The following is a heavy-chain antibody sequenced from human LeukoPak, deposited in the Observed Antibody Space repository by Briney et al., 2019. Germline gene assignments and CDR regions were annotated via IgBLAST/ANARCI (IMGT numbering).Heavy chain of an antibody. V-gene: IGHV6-1*01. CDR1: GDSVSSNSAA. CDR2: TSYRSNWYN. CDR3: ARDPAVRHAFDI. Sequence: SQTLSLTCVISGDSVSSNSAAWNWIRQSPSRGLEWLGRTSYRSNWYNGYADSVKSRITITPDTSKNQFSLQLNSVTPEDTAEYYCARDPAVRHAFDIWGQGTVVTVSS. J-gene: IGHJ3*02. D-gene: IGHD6-6*01.